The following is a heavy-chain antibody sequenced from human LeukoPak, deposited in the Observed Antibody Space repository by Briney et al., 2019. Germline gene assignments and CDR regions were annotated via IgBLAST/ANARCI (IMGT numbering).Heavy chain of an antibody. V-gene: IGHV3-21*01. CDR2: ISSSSSYI. J-gene: IGHJ4*02. CDR3: ARGLNCSSTSCYLDYFDY. CDR1: GFTFSSYS. Sequence: PGGSLRLSCAASGFTFSSYSMNWVRQAGGKGMEWVSSISSSSSYIYYADSVKGRFTISRDNAKNSLYLQLTSLRAEDTAVYYPARGLNCSSTSCYLDYFDYRGQGTLVTVSS. D-gene: IGHD2-2*01.